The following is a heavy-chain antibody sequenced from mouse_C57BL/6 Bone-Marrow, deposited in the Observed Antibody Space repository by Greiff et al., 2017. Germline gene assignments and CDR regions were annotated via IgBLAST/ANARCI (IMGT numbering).Heavy chain of an antibody. J-gene: IGHJ3*01. CDR3: TGYYSSWFAY. V-gene: IGHV14-4*01. CDR1: GFNIKDDY. Sequence: VQLQQSGAELVRPGASVKLSCTASGFNIKDDYMHWVKQRPEQGLEWIGWIDPENGDTEYASKFQGKATITADTSSNTAYLQLSSLTSEDTAVYYCTGYYSSWFAYWGQGTLVTVSA. D-gene: IGHD2-12*01. CDR2: IDPENGDT.